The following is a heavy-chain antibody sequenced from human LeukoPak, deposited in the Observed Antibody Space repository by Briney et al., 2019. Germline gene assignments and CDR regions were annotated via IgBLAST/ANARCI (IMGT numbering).Heavy chain of an antibody. CDR2: IYYSGGT. CDR1: GGSISSYY. D-gene: IGHD3-10*01. V-gene: IGHV4-59*01. CDR3: AGSAVRGVIPDY. J-gene: IGHJ4*02. Sequence: PSETLSLTCTVSGGSISSYYWSWTRQPPGKGLEWIGYIYYSGGTNYNPSLKSRVTISVDTSKNQFSLKLSSVTAADTAVYYWAGSAVRGVIPDYWGQGTLVTVSS.